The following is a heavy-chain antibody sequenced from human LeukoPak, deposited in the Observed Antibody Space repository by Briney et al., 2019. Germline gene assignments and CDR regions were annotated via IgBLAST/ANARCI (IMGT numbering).Heavy chain of an antibody. D-gene: IGHD2-2*01. CDR3: ARDRTYCSSTSCTRLGMDV. J-gene: IGHJ6*02. V-gene: IGHV3-33*01. Sequence: GRSLRLSCEVSGFTFTRYGMHWVRQAPGKGLEWVAVVRHDGSDNGYADSVKGRFTISRDDTKNMLYLQMNSLRAEDTALYYCARDRTYCSSTSCTRLGMDVWGQGTTVTVSS. CDR2: VRHDGSDN. CDR1: GFTFTRYG.